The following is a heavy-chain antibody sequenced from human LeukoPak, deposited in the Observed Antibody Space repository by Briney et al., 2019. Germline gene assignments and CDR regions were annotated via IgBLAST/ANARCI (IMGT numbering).Heavy chain of an antibody. CDR2: IRSNGSNT. Sequence: GGSLRLSCAASGFTFSSYGMHWVRQAPGKGLEWVALIRSNGSNTYSADSAKRRFTISRDNSKNTLYLQMNRLSPEDTAVYYCAKRYCSSASCRSGMDVWGQGTTVTVSS. J-gene: IGHJ6*02. CDR1: GFTFSSYG. V-gene: IGHV3-30*02. D-gene: IGHD2-2*01. CDR3: AKRYCSSASCRSGMDV.